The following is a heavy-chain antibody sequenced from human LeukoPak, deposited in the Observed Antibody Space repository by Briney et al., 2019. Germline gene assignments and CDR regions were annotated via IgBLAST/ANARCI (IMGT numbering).Heavy chain of an antibody. CDR3: ARVECSSTSCYPDP. D-gene: IGHD2-2*01. J-gene: IGHJ5*02. CDR1: GGSISSYY. Sequence: SETLSLTCTVSGGSISSYYWSWIRQPPGKGLEWIGEINHSGSTNYNPSLKSRVTISVDTSKNQFSLKLSSVTAADTAVYYCARVECSSTSCYPDPWGQGTLVTVSS. V-gene: IGHV4-34*01. CDR2: INHSGST.